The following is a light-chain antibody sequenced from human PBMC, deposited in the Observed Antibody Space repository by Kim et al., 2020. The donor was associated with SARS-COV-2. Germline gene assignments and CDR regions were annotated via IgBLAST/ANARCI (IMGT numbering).Light chain of an antibody. CDR3: QQSDSIWM. CDR2: AAS. J-gene: IGKJ1*01. CDR1: QSIDKY. Sequence: DIQMTQSPSSLSASVGDSVTITCRASQSIDKYLNWYHQRPGKAPDLLIYAASTLEGGVPSRFSGSGSGTDFTLTITNLQPEDVGTYYCQQSDSIWMFGQGTKVDIK. V-gene: IGKV1-39*01.